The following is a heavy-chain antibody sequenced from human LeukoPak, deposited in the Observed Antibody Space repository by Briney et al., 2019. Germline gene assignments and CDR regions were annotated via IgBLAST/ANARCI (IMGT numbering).Heavy chain of an antibody. CDR2: TYYRSKWYN. CDR1: GDSVSSNSAA. CDR3: ARSGQLELRQAPYYCDY. J-gene: IGHJ4*02. V-gene: IGHV6-1*01. Sequence: SQTLSLTCALSGDSVSSNSAAWNWIRQSPSRGLEWLGRTYYRSKWYNDYAVSVKIRITINPDTSKNQFSLQLNSVTPEDTAVYYCARSGQLELRQAPYYCDYWGQGTLVTVSS. D-gene: IGHD1-7*01.